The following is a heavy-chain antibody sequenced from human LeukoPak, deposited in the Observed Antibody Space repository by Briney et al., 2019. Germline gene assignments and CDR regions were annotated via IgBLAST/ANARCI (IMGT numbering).Heavy chain of an antibody. J-gene: IGHJ6*02. CDR1: GFTFSSYG. CDR2: ISYDGSNK. Sequence: PGGSLRLSCAASGFTFSSYGMHWVRQAPGKGLEWVAVISYDGSNKYYADSVKGRFTISRDSAKNILYLQMNSLRAEDTAVYYCARGRYYALDVWGQGTTAIVSS. CDR3: ARGRYYALDV. V-gene: IGHV3-30*03.